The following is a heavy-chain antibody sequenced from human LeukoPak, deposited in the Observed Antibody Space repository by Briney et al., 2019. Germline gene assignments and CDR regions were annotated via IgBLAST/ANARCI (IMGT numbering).Heavy chain of an antibody. Sequence: ASVKVSCKASGYTFTSYDINWVRQATGQGLEWMGWMNPNSGNTNYAQKLQGRVTMTTDTSTSTAYMELRSLRSDDTAVYYCARVGSGYGDYRQRTVGGQYYYYYYYMDVWGKGTTVTTSS. J-gene: IGHJ6*03. CDR1: GYTFTSYD. CDR2: MNPNSGNT. D-gene: IGHD4-17*01. CDR3: ARVGSGYGDYRQRTVGGQYYYYYYYMDV. V-gene: IGHV1-18*01.